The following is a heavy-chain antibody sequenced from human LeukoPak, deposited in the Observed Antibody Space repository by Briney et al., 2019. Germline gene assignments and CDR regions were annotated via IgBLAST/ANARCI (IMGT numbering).Heavy chain of an antibody. Sequence: PSETLSLTCAVYGGSFSGYYWSWIRQPPGKGLEWIGEINHSGSTNYNPSLKSRVTISVDTSKNQFSLKLSSVTAADTAVYYCAREGRGAAENWFDPWGQGTLVTVSS. V-gene: IGHV4-34*01. CDR1: GGSFSGYY. J-gene: IGHJ5*02. D-gene: IGHD3-10*01. CDR3: AREGRGAAENWFDP. CDR2: INHSGST.